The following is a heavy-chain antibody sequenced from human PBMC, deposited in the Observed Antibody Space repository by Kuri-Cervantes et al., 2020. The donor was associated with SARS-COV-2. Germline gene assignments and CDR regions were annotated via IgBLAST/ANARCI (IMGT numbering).Heavy chain of an antibody. CDR1: GGSFSGYY. V-gene: IGHV4-34*01. J-gene: IGHJ2*01. CDR3: ARGAGYDFGTGYQDWFFDL. Sequence: ESLKISCVIYGGSFSGYYWNWIRQPPGKGLEWLGEINPSVEMNPRVGTNYDPSLKSRITISVDTSKNQFSLKLNSVTAADTAVYYCARGAGYDFGTGYQDWFFDLWGRGNLVTVSS. D-gene: IGHD3/OR15-3a*01. CDR2: INPSVEMNPRVGT.